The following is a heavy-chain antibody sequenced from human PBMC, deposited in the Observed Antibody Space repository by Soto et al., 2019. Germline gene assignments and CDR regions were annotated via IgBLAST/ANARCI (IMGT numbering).Heavy chain of an antibody. Sequence: SETLSLTCTVSGGSISSSSYYWGWIRQPPGKGLEWIGSIYYSGSTYYNPSLKSRVTISVDTSKNQFSLKLSSVTAADTAVYYCARHSKDCPLVGDWYDPWGQGTLVTVSS. V-gene: IGHV4-39*01. D-gene: IGHD2-15*01. CDR3: ARHSKDCPLVGDWYDP. CDR2: IYYSGST. CDR1: GGSISSSSYY. J-gene: IGHJ5*02.